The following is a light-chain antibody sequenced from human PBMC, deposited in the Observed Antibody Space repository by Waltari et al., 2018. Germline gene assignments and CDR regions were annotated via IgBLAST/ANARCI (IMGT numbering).Light chain of an antibody. V-gene: IGKV2-40*01. Sequence: DIVMTQTPLSLPITPGEPASISCRSSQSLLNRNANTYLHWYLQKPGQSPQLLIYGGSNRASGVPDRFSGSGSGTDFTLKISKVEAEDVGVYYCVQAIAFPPTFGGGTKVEIK. CDR3: VQAIAFPPT. J-gene: IGKJ4*01. CDR2: GGS. CDR1: QSLLNRNANTY.